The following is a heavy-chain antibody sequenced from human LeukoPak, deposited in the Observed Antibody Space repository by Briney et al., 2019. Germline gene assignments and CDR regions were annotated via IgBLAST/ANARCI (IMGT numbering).Heavy chain of an antibody. Sequence: ASVKVSCKASVYTFTGYYMHWVRQAPGQGLDWMGWINPNSGGTNYAQKFQGRVTMTRDTSISTAYMELSRLRSDDTAVYDCARALRRRFLESSWGQGTLVTVSS. D-gene: IGHD3-3*01. CDR3: ARALRRRFLESS. V-gene: IGHV1-2*02. CDR1: VYTFTGYY. J-gene: IGHJ5*02. CDR2: INPNSGGT.